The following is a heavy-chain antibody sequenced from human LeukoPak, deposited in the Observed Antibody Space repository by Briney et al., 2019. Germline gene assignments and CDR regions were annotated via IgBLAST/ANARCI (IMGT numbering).Heavy chain of an antibody. V-gene: IGHV4-38-2*02. CDR2: IYHSGST. D-gene: IGHD3-10*01. CDR3: ARDLGEWEANYYYYYYMDV. CDR1: EFTFGDYA. J-gene: IGHJ6*03. Sequence: PGGSLRLSCTASEFTFGDYAISWVRQPPGKGLEWIGSIYHSGSTYYNPSLKSRVTISVDTSKNQFSLKLSSVTAADTAVYYCARDLGEWEANYYYYYYMDVWGKGTTVTVSS.